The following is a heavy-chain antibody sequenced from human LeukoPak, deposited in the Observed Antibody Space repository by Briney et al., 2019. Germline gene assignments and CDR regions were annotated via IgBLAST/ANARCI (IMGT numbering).Heavy chain of an antibody. CDR3: ARGEYCSSTSCYDY. V-gene: IGHV1-2*04. D-gene: IGHD2-2*01. Sequence: GASVAVSCKASGYTFTGYYMHWVRQAPGQGLEWMGWINLNSGGTNYAQKFQGWVTMTRDTSISTAYMELSRLRSDDTAVYYCARGEYCSSTSCYDYWGQGTLVTVSS. J-gene: IGHJ4*02. CDR2: INLNSGGT. CDR1: GYTFTGYY.